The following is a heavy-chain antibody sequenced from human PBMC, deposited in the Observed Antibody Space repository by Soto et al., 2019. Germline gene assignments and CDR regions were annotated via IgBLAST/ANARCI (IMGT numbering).Heavy chain of an antibody. CDR3: ARNDEYSWNGMGV. J-gene: IGHJ6*02. CDR2: ILNDGSNR. V-gene: IGHV3-33*01. Sequence: QVQLVESGGGVVQPGRSLRLSCAASGFTFSNYGMHWVRQAPGKGLEWVAVILNDGSNRYHADSVKDRFTISRDNSKNMLYLQMNSLRAEDTAVYYCARNDEYSWNGMGVWCQATTLTV. CDR1: GFTFSNYG. D-gene: IGHD2-8*02.